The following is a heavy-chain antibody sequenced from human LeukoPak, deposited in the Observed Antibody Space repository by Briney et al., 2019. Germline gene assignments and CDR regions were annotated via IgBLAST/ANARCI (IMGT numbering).Heavy chain of an antibody. D-gene: IGHD2-2*01. CDR2: IIPIFGTA. V-gene: IGHV1-69*05. Sequence: SVKVSCKASGGTFSSYAISWVRQAPGQGLEWMGRIIPIFGTANYAQKFQGRVTITTDESTSTAYMELSSLRSEDTAVYYWASQRVVVVPAATNAFDIWGQGTMVTVSS. CDR3: ASQRVVVVPAATNAFDI. J-gene: IGHJ3*02. CDR1: GGTFSSYA.